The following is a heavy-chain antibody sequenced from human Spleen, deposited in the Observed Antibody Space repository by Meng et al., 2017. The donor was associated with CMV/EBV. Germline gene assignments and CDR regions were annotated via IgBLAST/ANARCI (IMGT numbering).Heavy chain of an antibody. CDR3: ARTVSRWATYYDFWSGYYANDAFDI. J-gene: IGHJ3*02. CDR1: GFTFSSYS. V-gene: IGHV3-21*01. D-gene: IGHD3-3*01. Sequence: GGSLRLSCAASGFTFSSYSMNWVRQAPGKGLEWVSSISSSSSYIYYADSVKGRFTISRDNAKNSLYLQMNSLRAEDTAVYYCARTVSRWATYYDFWSGYYANDAFDIWGQGTMVTVSS. CDR2: ISSSSSYI.